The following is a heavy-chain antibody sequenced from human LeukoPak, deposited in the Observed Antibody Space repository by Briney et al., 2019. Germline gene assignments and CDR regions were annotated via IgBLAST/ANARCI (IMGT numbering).Heavy chain of an antibody. D-gene: IGHD6-13*01. CDR2: IYYSGST. V-gene: IGHV4-59*01. Sequence: SETLSLTCTVSGGSISSYYWSWIRQPPGKGLEWIGYIYYSGSTNYNPSLKSRVTISVDTSKNQFSLKLSSVTAADTAVYYCARVSEPGTVGFDPWGQGTLVTVSS. CDR3: ARVSEPGTVGFDP. J-gene: IGHJ5*02. CDR1: GGSISSYY.